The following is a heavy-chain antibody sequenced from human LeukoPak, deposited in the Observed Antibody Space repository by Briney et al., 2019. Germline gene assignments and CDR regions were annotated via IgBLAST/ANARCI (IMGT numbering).Heavy chain of an antibody. Sequence: PGGSLRLSCAASGFTFSTYAMSWVRQAPGKGLEWVSAISGSGVSTYYADSVKGRFTISRDTSKNTLYLQMNSLRAEDTAVYYCAKEYSSSLYYFDYWGQGTQVTVSS. D-gene: IGHD6-6*01. CDR2: ISGSGVST. CDR1: GFTFSTYA. CDR3: AKEYSSSLYYFDY. J-gene: IGHJ4*02. V-gene: IGHV3-23*01.